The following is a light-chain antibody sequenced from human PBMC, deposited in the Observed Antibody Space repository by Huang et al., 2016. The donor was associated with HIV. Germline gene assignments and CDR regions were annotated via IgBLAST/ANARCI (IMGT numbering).Light chain of an antibody. CDR1: QSLLYNSNNKND. CDR3: QQHYSSPPT. J-gene: IGKJ2*01. V-gene: IGKV4-1*01. CDR2: WAS. Sequence: DIVMTQSPDSLAVSLGERATINCKSSQSLLYNSNNKNDLAWYQQKPGQPPNLRIYWASSRKSGVPDRFSGSGSETDFTLTISSLQAEDVAVYYCQQHYSSPPTFGQGTKLEIK.